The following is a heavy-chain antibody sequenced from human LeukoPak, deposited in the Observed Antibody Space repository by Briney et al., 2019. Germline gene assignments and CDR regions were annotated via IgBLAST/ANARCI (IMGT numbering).Heavy chain of an antibody. CDR1: GGSFSGYY. D-gene: IGHD3-10*01. Sequence: TETLSLTCAVYGGSFSGYYWSWIRQPPGKGLEWIGEINHSGSTNYNPSLKSRVTISVDTSKNQFSLKLSSVTSVDTAVYYCASGPTHYYGSGSYYNRAPYYYMDVWGKGTTVTVSS. J-gene: IGHJ6*03. CDR3: ASGPTHYYGSGSYYNRAPYYYMDV. CDR2: INHSGST. V-gene: IGHV4-34*01.